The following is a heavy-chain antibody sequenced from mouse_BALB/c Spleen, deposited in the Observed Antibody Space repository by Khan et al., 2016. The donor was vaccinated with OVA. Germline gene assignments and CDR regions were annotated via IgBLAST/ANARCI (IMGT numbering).Heavy chain of an antibody. CDR3: ARSAK. CDR2: IDTNGGST. Sequence: EVQLVESGGGLVQPGASLKLSCAASRFTISSYCMPSVHQTPDKRLELVATIDTNGGSTDYHDSVKRRSTISGDNAKNAPYLQLRSLKSEDTAMDYCARSAKWGQGTTLTVSA. CDR1: RFTISSYC. V-gene: IGHV5-6-3*01. J-gene: IGHJ2*01. D-gene: IGHD1-3*01.